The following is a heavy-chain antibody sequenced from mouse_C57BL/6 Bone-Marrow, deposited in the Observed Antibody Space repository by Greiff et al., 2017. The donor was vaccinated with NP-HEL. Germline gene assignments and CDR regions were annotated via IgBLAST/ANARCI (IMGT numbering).Heavy chain of an antibody. Sequence: VQLQQPGAELVMPGASVKLSCKASGYTFTSYWMHWVKQRPGQGLEWIGVIDPSDSYTNYNQKFKGKSTLTVDKSSSTAYMQLSSLTSEDSAVYDCARDYDDDEGYYCDYWGQGTTLTVSA. V-gene: IGHV1-69*01. CDR1: GYTFTSYW. J-gene: IGHJ2*01. CDR2: IDPSDSYT. D-gene: IGHD2-4*01. CDR3: ARDYDDDEGYYCDY.